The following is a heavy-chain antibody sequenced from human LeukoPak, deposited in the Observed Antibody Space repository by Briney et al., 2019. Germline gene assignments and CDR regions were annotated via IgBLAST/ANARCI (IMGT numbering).Heavy chain of an antibody. CDR2: IIPILGIA. D-gene: IGHD5-12*01. J-gene: IGHJ4*02. CDR3: ASGYPHVPTRGDY. Sequence: SVKVSCKASGGTFSSYAISWVRQAPGQGLEWMGRIIPILGIANYAQKFQGRVTITADKSTSTAYMELSSLRSEDTAVYYCASGYPHVPTRGDYWGQGTLVTVSS. V-gene: IGHV1-69*04. CDR1: GGTFSSYA.